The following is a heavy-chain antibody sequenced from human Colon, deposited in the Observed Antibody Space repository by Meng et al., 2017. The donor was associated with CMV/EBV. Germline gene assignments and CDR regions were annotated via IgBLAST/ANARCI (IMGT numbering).Heavy chain of an antibody. CDR1: GGSFSGYY. CDR3: ARGRARGPQRLYYYGMDV. V-gene: IGHV4-34*01. Sequence: GSLRLSCAVYGGSFSGYYWSWIRQPPGKGLEWIGEINHSGSTNYNPSLKSRVTISVDTSKNQFSLKLSSVTAADTAVYYCARGRARGPQRLYYYGMDVWGQGTTVTVSS. CDR2: INHSGST. J-gene: IGHJ6*02.